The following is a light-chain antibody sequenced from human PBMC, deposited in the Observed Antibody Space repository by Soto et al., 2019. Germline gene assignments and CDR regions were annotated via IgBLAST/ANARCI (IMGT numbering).Light chain of an antibody. J-gene: IGLJ2*01. CDR2: ENT. Sequence: NFMLTQPHSVSESPVKTLSISCTRSSGSIANNYVQWYQQRPGSAPTTVIYENTQRLSGVPDRFSGSTDGSSNSASLTISGLQTEDEADYYCQSYDSDFVVFGGGTKLTVL. V-gene: IGLV6-57*04. CDR1: SGSIANNY. CDR3: QSYDSDFVV.